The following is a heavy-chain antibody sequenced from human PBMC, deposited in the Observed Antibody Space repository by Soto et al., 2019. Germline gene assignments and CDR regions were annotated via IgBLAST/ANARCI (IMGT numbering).Heavy chain of an antibody. J-gene: IGHJ6*02. D-gene: IGHD3-3*01. Sequence: GGSLRLSCAASGFTFSSYAMHWVRQAPGKGLEWVAVISYDGGNKYYADSVKGRFTISRDNSKNTLYLQMNSLRAEDTAVHYCARNYDFWSGNRMDVWGQGTTVTVSS. CDR3: ARNYDFWSGNRMDV. CDR2: ISYDGGNK. V-gene: IGHV3-30-3*01. CDR1: GFTFSSYA.